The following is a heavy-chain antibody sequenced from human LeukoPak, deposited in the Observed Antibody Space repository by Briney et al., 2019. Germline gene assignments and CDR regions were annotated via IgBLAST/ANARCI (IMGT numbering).Heavy chain of an antibody. J-gene: IGHJ4*02. CDR2: IKQDGGEK. D-gene: IGHD5-24*01. CDR3: ARRLVTQFEKYFDC. V-gene: IGHV3-7*01. Sequence: TGGSLRLSCAVSGINVSGNHMTWVRQAPGKGLEWVANIKQDGGEKYYVESVKGRFTISRDNAKNSLYLQMNSLRGDDTAVYYCARRLVTQFEKYFDCWGEGTLVTVSS. CDR1: GINVSGNH.